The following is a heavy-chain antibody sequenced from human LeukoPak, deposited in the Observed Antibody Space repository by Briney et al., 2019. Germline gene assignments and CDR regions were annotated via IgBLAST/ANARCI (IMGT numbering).Heavy chain of an antibody. V-gene: IGHV3-21*01. J-gene: IGHJ4*02. CDR3: ARGVRIAAAGTFDY. Sequence: GSLRLSCAASEFTFSSYSMNWVRQAPGKGLEWVSSISSSSSYIYYADSVKGRFTISRDNAKNSLYLQMNSLRAEDTAVYYCARGVRIAAAGTFDYWGQGTLVTVSS. CDR2: ISSSSSYI. D-gene: IGHD6-13*01. CDR1: EFTFSSYS.